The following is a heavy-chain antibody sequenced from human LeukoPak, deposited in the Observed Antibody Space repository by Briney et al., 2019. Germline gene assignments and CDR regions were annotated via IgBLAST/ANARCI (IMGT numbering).Heavy chain of an antibody. D-gene: IGHD1-14*01. Sequence: ASVKVSCKTSKNMFTGYFMHWVRQAPGQGLEWIGWINPNSGVTLFARRFQGRVTMTRDTSIGATYMELSRLTSDDTALYYCAAQCNDDFWYKRDYMDVWGKGTMVIVSS. J-gene: IGHJ6*03. CDR3: AAQCNDDFWYKRDYMDV. V-gene: IGHV1-2*02. CDR2: INPNSGVT. CDR1: KNMFTGYF.